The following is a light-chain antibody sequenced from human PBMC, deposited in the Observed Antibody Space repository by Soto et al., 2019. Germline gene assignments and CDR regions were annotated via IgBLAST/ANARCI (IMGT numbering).Light chain of an antibody. CDR3: CSYAGSNNVL. Sequence: QSALTQPASVSGSPGQSITISCTGTSSDVGGYNVVSWYQHHPGKAPKVMIYEGSKRPSGVSNRFSGSKSGNTASLTIAGLPAEDAADYYCCSYAGSNNVLFGGGTKLTVL. J-gene: IGLJ2*01. CDR2: EGS. V-gene: IGLV2-23*01. CDR1: SSDVGGYNV.